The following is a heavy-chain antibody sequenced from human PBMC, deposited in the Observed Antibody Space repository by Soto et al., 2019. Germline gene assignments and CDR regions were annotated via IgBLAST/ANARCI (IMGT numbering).Heavy chain of an antibody. CDR1: GGSSRGCY. V-gene: IGHV4-34*01. D-gene: IGHD3-22*01. CDR2: INHSGST. Sequence: SQDLCVRWGGYGGSSRGCYWSGSRQPPGKGLEWIGEINHSGSTNYNPSLKSRVTISVDTSKDQFSLKLSSVTAADTAVYYCARGGYSSGYYHGRYYYGMAVWGQGPTVT. CDR3: ARGGYSSGYYHGRYYYGMAV. J-gene: IGHJ6*02.